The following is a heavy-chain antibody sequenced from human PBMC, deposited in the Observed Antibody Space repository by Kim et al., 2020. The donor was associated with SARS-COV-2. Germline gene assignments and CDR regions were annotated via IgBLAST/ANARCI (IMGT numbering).Heavy chain of an antibody. CDR2: ISSSSSYI. J-gene: IGHJ4*02. Sequence: GGSLRLSCAASGFTFSSYSMNWVRQAPGKGLEWVSSISSSSSYIYYADSVKGRFTISRDNAKNSLYLQMNSLRAEDTAVYYCARDTAEWPLGDYWGQCTLVTVSS. V-gene: IGHV3-21*01. D-gene: IGHD3-3*01. CDR3: ARDTAEWPLGDY. CDR1: GFTFSSYS.